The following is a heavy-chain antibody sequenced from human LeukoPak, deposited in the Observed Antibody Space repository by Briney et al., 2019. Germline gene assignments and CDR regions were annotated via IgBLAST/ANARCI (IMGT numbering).Heavy chain of an antibody. CDR2: ISGSGGST. D-gene: IGHD3-10*01. CDR1: GFTFSYYW. CDR3: AKGRHYYGSGSYQALFDY. V-gene: IGHV3-23*01. Sequence: GGSLRLSCAASGFTFSYYWMSWVRQAPGKGLEWVSAISGSGGSTYYADSVKGRFTISRDNSKNTLYLQMNSLRAEDTAVYYCAKGRHYYGSGSYQALFDYWGQGTLVTVSS. J-gene: IGHJ4*02.